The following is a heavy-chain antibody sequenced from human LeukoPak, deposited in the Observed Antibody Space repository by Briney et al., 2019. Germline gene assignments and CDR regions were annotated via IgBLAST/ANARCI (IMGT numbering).Heavy chain of an antibody. V-gene: IGHV3-64*01. CDR1: GFTFSSYA. CDR3: AKATIVVVPAAPFDY. CDR2: ISSNGGST. Sequence: GGSLRLSCAASGFTFSSYAMHWVRQAPGKGLEYVSAISSNGGSTYYANSVKGRFTISRDNSKNTLYLQMNSLRAEDTAVYYCAKATIVVVPAAPFDYWGQGTLVTVSS. J-gene: IGHJ4*02. D-gene: IGHD2-2*01.